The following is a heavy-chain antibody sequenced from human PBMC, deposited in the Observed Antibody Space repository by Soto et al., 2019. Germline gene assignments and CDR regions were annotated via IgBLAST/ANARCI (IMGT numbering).Heavy chain of an antibody. J-gene: IGHJ4*02. CDR3: ARHHDY. CDR2: IHNSGSP. V-gene: IGHV4-30-4*08. CDR1: GASIQYGGFF. Sequence: PSETLSLTCTVSGASIQYGGFFWSWIRQSPGKGLEWIGHIHNSGSPYNNPSLRSRVSISADTSMNEFSLALTSVTAADTAMYYCARHHDYWGQGTPVTVSS.